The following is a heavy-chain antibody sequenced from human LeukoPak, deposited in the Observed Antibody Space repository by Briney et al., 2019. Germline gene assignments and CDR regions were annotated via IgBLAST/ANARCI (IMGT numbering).Heavy chain of an antibody. CDR1: GGSISYYY. V-gene: IGHV4-59*01. CDR3: AREDPQTTVPEGMDV. CDR2: IYYSGTT. D-gene: IGHD4-17*01. J-gene: IGHJ6*02. Sequence: SETLSLNCTVSGGSISYYYWSWIRQSPGKGLEWIGYIYYSGTTNYNPSLKSRVTISVDTSKNQFSLQLGSVTAADTAVYYCAREDPQTTVPEGMDVWGQGTTVTVSS.